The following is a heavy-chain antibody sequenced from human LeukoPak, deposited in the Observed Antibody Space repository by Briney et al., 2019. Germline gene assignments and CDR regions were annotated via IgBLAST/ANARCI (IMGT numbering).Heavy chain of an antibody. D-gene: IGHD2-15*01. Sequence: GGSLRLSCAASGFTFSSYWMSWVRQAPGKGLGWVANIKQDGSEKYYVDSVKGRFTISRDNAKNSLYLQMNSLRAEDTAVYYCARAPRYCSGGSCYGEAFDIWGQGTMVTVSS. CDR3: ARAPRYCSGGSCYGEAFDI. V-gene: IGHV3-7*03. CDR2: IKQDGSEK. J-gene: IGHJ3*02. CDR1: GFTFSSYW.